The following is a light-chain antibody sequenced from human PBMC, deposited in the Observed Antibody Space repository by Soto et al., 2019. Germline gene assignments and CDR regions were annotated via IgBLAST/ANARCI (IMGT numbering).Light chain of an antibody. V-gene: IGKV3-11*01. CDR2: DAS. J-gene: IGKJ1*01. CDR1: QSVNNY. Sequence: EIVLTQSPATLSLSPGERATLSFRASQSVNNYLAWYQQRPGQAPRLLIYDASNRATGIPARFSGSGSGTEFTLTISSLQPDDFATYYCQQYSSFSSFGQGTKVDIK. CDR3: QQYSSFSS.